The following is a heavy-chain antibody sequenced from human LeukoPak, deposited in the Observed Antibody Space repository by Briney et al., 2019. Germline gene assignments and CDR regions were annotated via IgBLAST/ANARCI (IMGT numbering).Heavy chain of an antibody. CDR2: INPSGGST. V-gene: IGHV1-46*01. J-gene: IGHJ4*02. CDR1: GYTFTSYY. D-gene: IGHD4-17*01. CDR3: ARGSTVTRYSMQYDY. Sequence: ASVKVSCKASGYTFTSYYMHWVRQAPGQGLEWMGIINPSGGSTSYAQKFQGRVTMTRDTSTGTVYMELSSLRSEDTAVYYCARGSTVTRYSMQYDYWGQGTLVTVSS.